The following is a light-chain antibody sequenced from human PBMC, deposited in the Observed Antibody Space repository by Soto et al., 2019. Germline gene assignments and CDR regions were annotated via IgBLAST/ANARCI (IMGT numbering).Light chain of an antibody. CDR2: RNN. Sequence: QSVLTQAPSASGTPGHRVTISCSGSSSNIGSNYVYWYQKLPGTAPKLLIYRNNQRPSGVPDRFSGSKSGTSASLAISGLRSEDEADYYCAAWDDSLRVVFGGGTQLTVL. CDR1: SSNIGSNY. J-gene: IGLJ2*01. CDR3: AAWDDSLRVV. V-gene: IGLV1-47*01.